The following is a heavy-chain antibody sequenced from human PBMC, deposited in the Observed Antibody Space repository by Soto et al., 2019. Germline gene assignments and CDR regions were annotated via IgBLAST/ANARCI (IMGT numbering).Heavy chain of an antibody. CDR3: ARGDYGGNSDCLSD. CDR2: ISVYNGHT. CDR1: GYTFTNFG. V-gene: IGHV1-18*04. Sequence: QVQLVQSGPEGKKPVASVKVSCEASGYTFTNFGITWVRQAPGEGLEWMGWISVYNGHTRYAQRFQGRVTMTTDTSTSTAYMEVRSLRSDDTAVYYCARGDYGGNSDCLSDWGQGSLVTVSS. D-gene: IGHD4-17*01. J-gene: IGHJ4*02.